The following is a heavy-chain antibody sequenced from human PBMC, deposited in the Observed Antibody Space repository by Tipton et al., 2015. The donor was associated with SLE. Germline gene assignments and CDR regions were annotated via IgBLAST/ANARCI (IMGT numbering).Heavy chain of an antibody. CDR1: GFAFNDYW. CDR3: ARDYTSGWDDAFDF. CDR2: INQDGSAK. V-gene: IGHV3-7*01. D-gene: IGHD6-19*01. J-gene: IGHJ3*01. Sequence: SLRLSCGASGFAFNDYWMTWVRQAPGKGLEWVANINQDGSAKYSVDSVEGRFTISRDNAKNSLYLQMSSLRDEDTAIYYCARDYTSGWDDAFDFWGQGTMVTVSS.